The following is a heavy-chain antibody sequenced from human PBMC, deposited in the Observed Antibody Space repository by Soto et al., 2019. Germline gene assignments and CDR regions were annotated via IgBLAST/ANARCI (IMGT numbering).Heavy chain of an antibody. CDR3: VMVDNYVTPTPQDV. CDR1: GYIFVNYG. CDR2: ISPYTGNT. Sequence: QVQLVQSGDEVKKPGASVKVSCKASGYIFVNYGIAWVRQAPGQGLEWMGWISPYTGNTHSPTKVQGRITMTTDTSTSTADMDLGSLTSDDTAVYYCVMVDNYVTPTPQDVWGHGTTVTVSS. D-gene: IGHD3-16*01. J-gene: IGHJ6*02. V-gene: IGHV1-18*01.